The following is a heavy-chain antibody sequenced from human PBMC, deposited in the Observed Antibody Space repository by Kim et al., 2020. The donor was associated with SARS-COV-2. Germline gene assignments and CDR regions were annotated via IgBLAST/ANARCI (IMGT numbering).Heavy chain of an antibody. CDR1: GFTFTNAW. CDR2: IKTKTDGGTT. CDR3: ATEKMRVGQFFTEVSEWAF. Sequence: GGSLRLSCAASGFTFTNAWMTWVRQGPGKGLEWVGRIKTKTDGGTTDYAVPVKGRFTLSRDDSQSFVYLQMTNLRTEDTGLYYCATEKMRVGQFFTEVSEWAFWGQGTLVTVSS. V-gene: IGHV3-15*01. J-gene: IGHJ4*02. D-gene: IGHD1-26*01.